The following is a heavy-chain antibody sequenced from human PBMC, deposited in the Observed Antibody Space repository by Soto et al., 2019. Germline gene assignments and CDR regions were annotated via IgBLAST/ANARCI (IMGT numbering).Heavy chain of an antibody. J-gene: IGHJ4*02. D-gene: IGHD2-2*01. V-gene: IGHV3-30*18. Sequence: HPGGSLRLSCAASGFTFSSYGMHWVRQAPGKGLEWVAVISYDGSNKYYADSVKGRFTISRDNSKNTLYLQMNSLRAEDTAVYYCAKDRLPYCSSTSCYLSDYWGQGTLVTVSS. CDR3: AKDRLPYCSSTSCYLSDY. CDR1: GFTFSSYG. CDR2: ISYDGSNK.